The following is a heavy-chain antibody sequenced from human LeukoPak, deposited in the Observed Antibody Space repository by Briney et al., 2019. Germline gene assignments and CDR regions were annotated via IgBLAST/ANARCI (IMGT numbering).Heavy chain of an antibody. V-gene: IGHV4-4*07. J-gene: IGHJ5*02. CDR1: GGSISSYD. CDR3: ARVLVVPAENGKGWFDP. Sequence: SETLSLTCTVSGGSISSYDRSWIRQPAGKGLEWIGRIYTSGSTNYNPSLKSRVTMSVDTSKNQFSLKLSSVTAADAAVYYCARVLVVPAENGKGWFDPWGQGTLVTVSS. D-gene: IGHD2-2*01. CDR2: IYTSGST.